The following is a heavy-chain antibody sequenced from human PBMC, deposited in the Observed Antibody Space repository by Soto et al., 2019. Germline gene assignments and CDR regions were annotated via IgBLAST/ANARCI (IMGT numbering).Heavy chain of an antibody. D-gene: IGHD2-15*01. V-gene: IGHV3-23*01. CDR2: ISGSGGST. CDR1: GFTFSSYA. CDR3: AKVGLTIVVVVAAPNWFDP. J-gene: IGHJ5*02. Sequence: GGSLRLSCAASGFTFSSYAMSWVRQAPGKGLEWVSAISGSGGSTYYADSVKGRFTISRDNSKNTLYLQMNSLRAEDTAVYYCAKVGLTIVVVVAAPNWFDPWGQGTLVTVSS.